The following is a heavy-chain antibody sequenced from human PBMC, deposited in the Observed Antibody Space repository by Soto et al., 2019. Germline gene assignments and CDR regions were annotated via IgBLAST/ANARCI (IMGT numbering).Heavy chain of an antibody. Sequence: GGTLRLSCAASGLTFSSYSMNWVRQGPGKGLEWVSSISSSSSYIYYADSVKGRFTISRDNAKNSLNLQMNSLRAEDTAVYYCARGDYYFWIGLQTSAMAVWGNRTKVAV. J-gene: IGHJ6*04. D-gene: IGHD3-3*01. CDR2: ISSSSSYI. CDR1: GLTFSSYS. V-gene: IGHV3-21*01. CDR3: ARGDYYFWIGLQTSAMAV.